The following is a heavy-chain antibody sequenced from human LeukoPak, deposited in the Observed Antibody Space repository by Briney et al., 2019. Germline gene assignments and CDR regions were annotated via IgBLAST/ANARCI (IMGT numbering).Heavy chain of an antibody. J-gene: IGHJ5*02. Sequence: PSETLSLTCAVYGGSFSGYYWSWIRQPPGKGLEWIGEINHSGSTNYNPSLKSRVTISVDTSKNQFSLKLSSVTAADTAVYYCASGLDRNWFDPWGQGTLVTVSS. CDR1: GGSFSGYY. CDR3: ASGLDRNWFDP. CDR2: INHSGST. V-gene: IGHV4-34*01.